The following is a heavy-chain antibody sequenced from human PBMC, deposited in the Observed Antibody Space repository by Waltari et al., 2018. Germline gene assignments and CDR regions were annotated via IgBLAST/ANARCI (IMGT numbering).Heavy chain of an antibody. CDR2: IFTSGGSGST. CDR3: ARDLRATAMVNAFDI. J-gene: IGHJ3*02. D-gene: IGHD5-18*01. CDR1: GGSSSSYY. Sequence: QVQLQESGPGLEKASETLSLTCTVSGGSSSSYYWSWIRQPAGKGLEWIGRIFTSGGSGSTNYNPSLKSRVTMSVDTSKNQFSLMLSSVTAADTAVYYCARDLRATAMVNAFDIWGQGTVVTVSS. V-gene: IGHV4-4*07.